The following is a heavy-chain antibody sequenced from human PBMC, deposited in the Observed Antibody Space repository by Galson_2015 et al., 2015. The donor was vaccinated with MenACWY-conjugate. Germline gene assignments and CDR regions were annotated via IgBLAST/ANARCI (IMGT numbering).Heavy chain of an antibody. J-gene: IGHJ4*01. CDR1: GGGFSSFS. Sequence: SVKVSCKASGGGFSSFSISWGRQAPGQGLEWMGRVIPIAGMTNYAKNFQGRLTITADTSARTAYMELSSLTSEDTAVYFCSRTAYDPLTDRCDYWGHGTQVIVSA. V-gene: IGHV1-69*02. CDR3: SRTAYDPLTDRCDY. D-gene: IGHD3-9*01. CDR2: VIPIAGMT.